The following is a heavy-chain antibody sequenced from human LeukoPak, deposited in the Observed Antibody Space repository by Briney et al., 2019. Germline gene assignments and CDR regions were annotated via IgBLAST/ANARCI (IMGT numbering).Heavy chain of an antibody. D-gene: IGHD6-19*01. J-gene: IGHJ4*02. V-gene: IGHV3-23*01. CDR2: ISGSGGST. Sequence: GGSLRLSCAASGFTFSSYAMSWVRQAPGKGLELVSAISGSGGSTYYADFVKGRFTISRDNSKNTLYLQMNSLRAEDTAVYYCARGRSQWLVRVSDYWGQGTLVTVSS. CDR3: ARGRSQWLVRVSDY. CDR1: GFTFSSYA.